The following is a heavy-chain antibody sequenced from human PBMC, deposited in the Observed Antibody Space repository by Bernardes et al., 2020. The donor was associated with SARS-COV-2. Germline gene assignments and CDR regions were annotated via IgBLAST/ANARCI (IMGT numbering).Heavy chain of an antibody. Sequence: GGSLRLSRAASGFTFSSYWMHWVRQAPGKGLVWVSRINTDGSSSNYADFVKGRFTISRDNAKNTLYLQMNSLRAEDTAVYYCARSAFISGQNYFFDYWDQGSLVTVSS. V-gene: IGHV3-74*01. D-gene: IGHD3-3*02. CDR1: GFTFSSYW. J-gene: IGHJ4*02. CDR2: INTDGSSS. CDR3: ARSAFISGQNYFFDY.